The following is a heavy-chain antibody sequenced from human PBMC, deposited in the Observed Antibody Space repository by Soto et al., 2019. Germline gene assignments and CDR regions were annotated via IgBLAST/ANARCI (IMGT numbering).Heavy chain of an antibody. J-gene: IGHJ4*02. CDR2: INHSGST. D-gene: IGHD6-6*01. Sequence: SETLSLTCAVYGVSFSGYYWSWIRQPPGKGLEWIGQINHSGSTNYNPSLKSRVTISVDTSKNQFSLKLSSVTAADTAVYYCARTSRFDYWGQGTPVTVSS. CDR3: ARTSRFDY. CDR1: GVSFSGYY. V-gene: IGHV4-34*01.